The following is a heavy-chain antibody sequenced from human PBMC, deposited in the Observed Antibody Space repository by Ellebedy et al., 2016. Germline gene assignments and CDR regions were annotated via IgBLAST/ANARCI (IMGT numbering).Heavy chain of an antibody. V-gene: IGHV4-34*01. Sequence: GSLRLSXAVSGESFSEYYWSWIRQSPGKGLEWIGEIDHLGSTRYHSSLKSRVTISMDTSKKHFSLNLNSVTAADTAVYFCASSGGTWIQLDYWGQGTQVTVSS. D-gene: IGHD5-18*01. CDR2: IDHLGST. CDR1: GESFSEYY. J-gene: IGHJ4*02. CDR3: ASSGGTWIQLDY.